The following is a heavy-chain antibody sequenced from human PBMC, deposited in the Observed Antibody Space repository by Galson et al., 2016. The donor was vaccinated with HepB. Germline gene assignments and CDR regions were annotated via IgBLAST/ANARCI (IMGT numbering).Heavy chain of an antibody. J-gene: IGHJ5*02. CDR2: ISSSGSTI. D-gene: IGHD3-22*01. CDR1: GFTFSDYY. V-gene: IGHV3-11*01. Sequence: SLRLSCAASGFTFSDYYMSWIRQAPGKGLEWVSYISSSGSTIYYADSVKGRFTIPRDNAKNSLYLQMNSLRAEDTAVYYCARDSYDSSGYFSWGQGTLVTVSS. CDR3: ARDSYDSSGYFS.